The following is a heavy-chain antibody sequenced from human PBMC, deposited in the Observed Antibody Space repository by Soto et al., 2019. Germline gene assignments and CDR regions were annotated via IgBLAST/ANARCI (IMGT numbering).Heavy chain of an antibody. D-gene: IGHD6-13*01. V-gene: IGHV1-2*04. CDR2: INPNSGGT. CDR1: GYTFTSYY. CDR3: ARADSSSWSSYYYYGMDV. Sequence: GASVKVSCKASGYTFTSYYMHWVRQAPGQGLEWMGWINPNSGGTNYAQKFQGWVTMTRDTSISTAYMELSRLRSDDTAVYYCARADSSSWSSYYYYGMDVWGQGTTVTVSS. J-gene: IGHJ6*02.